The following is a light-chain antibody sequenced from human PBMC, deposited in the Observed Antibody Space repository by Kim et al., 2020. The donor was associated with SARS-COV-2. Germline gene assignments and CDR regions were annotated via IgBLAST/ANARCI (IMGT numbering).Light chain of an antibody. CDR3: QQYGSSPPYT. CDR1: QRLSSIY. CDR2: VAS. Sequence: SPGARATRSCRSSQRLSSIYLAWYQQKPGQAPRLLIYVASSRATGIPDRFSGSASGTDFSLTISRLEPEDFAVYYCQQYGSSPPYTFGQGTKLEI. V-gene: IGKV3-20*01. J-gene: IGKJ2*01.